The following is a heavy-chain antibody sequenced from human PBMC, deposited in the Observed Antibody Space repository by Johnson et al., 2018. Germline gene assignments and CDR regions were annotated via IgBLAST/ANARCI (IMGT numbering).Heavy chain of an antibody. CDR1: GGSISSSNYF. Sequence: QVQLQEACPGLVKPSQTLSLTCTVSGGSISSSNYFWSWIRQHPGEGLEWIGYIRYSGSTYYNPSLESRVTISLDPSKNQFSLKLSSVTAADTAVYFCAREVIATVDSDAFDIWGQGTMVTVSS. D-gene: IGHD3-10*01. J-gene: IGHJ3*02. CDR3: AREVIATVDSDAFDI. CDR2: IRYSGST. V-gene: IGHV4-31*03.